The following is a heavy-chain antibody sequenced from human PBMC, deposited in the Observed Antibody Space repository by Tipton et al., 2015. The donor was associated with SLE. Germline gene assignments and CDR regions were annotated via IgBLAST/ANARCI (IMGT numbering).Heavy chain of an antibody. CDR3: ACSVDSAEAQH. CDR1: GGSISSRCYY. D-gene: IGHD5-18*01. Sequence: LSLTCTVSGGSISSRCYYWVWIRHPPGKGLDWIGCFYYSGSPYYNPSLKSRVTIYVDTSKYQFSLKLSSVTAADTAVYYWACSVDSAEAQHWGQGTLVTVSS. J-gene: IGHJ1*01. V-gene: IGHV4-39*01. CDR2: FYYSGSP.